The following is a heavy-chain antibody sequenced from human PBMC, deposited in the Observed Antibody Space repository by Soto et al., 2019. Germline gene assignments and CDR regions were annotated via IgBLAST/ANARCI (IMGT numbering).Heavy chain of an antibody. CDR1: GYTFTSYA. CDR3: ARSRITGTTRNAFDI. D-gene: IGHD1-20*01. J-gene: IGHJ3*02. Sequence: ASVKVSCKASGYTFTSYAMNWVRQAPGQGLEWMGWINTNTGNPTYAQGFTGRFVFSLDTSVSTAYLQICSLKAEDTAVYYCARSRITGTTRNAFDIWGQGTMVTVSS. CDR2: INTNTGNP. V-gene: IGHV7-4-1*01.